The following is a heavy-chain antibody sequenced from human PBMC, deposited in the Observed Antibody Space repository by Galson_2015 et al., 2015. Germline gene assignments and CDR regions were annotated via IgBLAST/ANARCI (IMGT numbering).Heavy chain of an antibody. D-gene: IGHD3-22*01. CDR3: ARHPPNYYDSSGYPTTDPYYYGMDV. CDR2: IYPGDSDT. J-gene: IGHJ6*02. V-gene: IGHV5-51*01. CDR1: GYSFTSYW. Sequence: QSGAEVKKPGESLKISCKGSGYSFTSYWIGWVRQMPGKGLERMGIIYPGDSDTRYSPSFQGQVTISADKSISTAYLQWSSLKASDTAMYYCARHPPNYYDSSGYPTTDPYYYGMDVWGQGTTVTVSS.